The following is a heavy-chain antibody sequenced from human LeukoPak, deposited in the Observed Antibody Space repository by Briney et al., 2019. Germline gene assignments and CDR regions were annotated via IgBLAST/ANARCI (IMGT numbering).Heavy chain of an antibody. J-gene: IGHJ4*02. Sequence: PGGSLRLSCAASAFTFSSSWMSWVRQAPGKGLEWVANIKQDGSETYCVDSVKGRFTISRDNAKNSLYLQMNSLRAEDTAVYYCLAGGYWGQGTLVTVSS. D-gene: IGHD3-16*01. CDR2: IKQDGSET. CDR3: LAGGY. CDR1: AFTFSSSW. V-gene: IGHV3-7*01.